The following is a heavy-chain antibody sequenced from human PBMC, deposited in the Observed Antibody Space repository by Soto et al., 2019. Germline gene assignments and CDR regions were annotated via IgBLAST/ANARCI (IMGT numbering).Heavy chain of an antibody. CDR3: ASSVVVPAAERVFDI. V-gene: IGHV1-18*01. D-gene: IGHD2-2*01. Sequence: QVQLVQSGAEVKKPGASVKVSCKASGYNFTSYGISWMRQAPGQGLEWMGWISAYNGNTNYAQKLQGRVTMTTDTSTSTAYMELRSLRSDDTAVYYCASSVVVPAAERVFDIWGQGTMVTVSS. J-gene: IGHJ3*02. CDR1: GYNFTSYG. CDR2: ISAYNGNT.